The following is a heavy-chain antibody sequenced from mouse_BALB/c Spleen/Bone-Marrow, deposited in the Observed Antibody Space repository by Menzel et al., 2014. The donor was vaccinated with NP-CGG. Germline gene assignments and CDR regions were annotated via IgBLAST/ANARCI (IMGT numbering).Heavy chain of an antibody. CDR1: GYTFTSYW. CDR2: IDPSDSET. Sequence: VYLVESGPELVKPGAPVKLSCKASGYTFTSYWMNWVKQRPGRGLEWIGRIDPSDSETHYNQKFKDKATLTVDKSSSTAYIQLSSLTSEDSAVYYCAYGSYESYLLDCWGQGTTLTVSS. V-gene: IGHV1-74*04. D-gene: IGHD2-12*01. J-gene: IGHJ2*01. CDR3: AYGSYESYLLDC.